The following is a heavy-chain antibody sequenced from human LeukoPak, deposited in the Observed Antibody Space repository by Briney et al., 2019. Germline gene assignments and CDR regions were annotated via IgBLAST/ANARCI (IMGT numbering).Heavy chain of an antibody. D-gene: IGHD3-9*01. CDR1: GGTFSSYA. CDR3: ASPYDNAFDI. Sequence: SVKVSCKASGGTFSSYATSWVRQAPGQGLEWMGGIIPIFGTANYAQKFQGRVTITADESTSTAYMELSSLRSEDTAVYYCASPYDNAFDIWGQGTMVTVSS. CDR2: IIPIFGTA. V-gene: IGHV1-69*13. J-gene: IGHJ3*02.